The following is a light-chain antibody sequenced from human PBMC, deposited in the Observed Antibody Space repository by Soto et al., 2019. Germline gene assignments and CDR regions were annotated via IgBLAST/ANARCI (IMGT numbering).Light chain of an antibody. J-gene: IGLJ3*02. Sequence: QYVLTQPASVSGSPGQSITISCTGTSRDIGTYYYVSWYQHHPGKAPKVIIHDVSTRPSGVSDRFSGSKSDNTASLTISGLQPDDEADYYCSSYTSSNTLVFGGGTKVTVL. CDR3: SSYTSSNTLV. CDR2: DVS. V-gene: IGLV2-14*03. CDR1: SRDIGTYYY.